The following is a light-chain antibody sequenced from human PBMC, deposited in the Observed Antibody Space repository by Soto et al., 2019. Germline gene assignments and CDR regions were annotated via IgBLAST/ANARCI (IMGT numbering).Light chain of an antibody. Sequence: QSALTQPASVSGSPGQSITISCTGSCRDIGAYDYVSWYQQHPGTAPKLVIYEVSNRPSGTSDRFSGSKSGHTASLTISGLQTEDEAVYYCGSYTSSSNYVFGTGTKVTVL. CDR2: EVS. V-gene: IGLV2-14*01. J-gene: IGLJ1*01. CDR1: CRDIGAYDY. CDR3: GSYTSSSNYV.